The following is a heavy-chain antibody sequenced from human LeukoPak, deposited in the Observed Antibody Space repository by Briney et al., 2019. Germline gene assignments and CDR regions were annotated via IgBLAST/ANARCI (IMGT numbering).Heavy chain of an antibody. D-gene: IGHD3-10*02. V-gene: IGHV3-33*05. J-gene: IGHJ6*04. CDR3: AELGITMIGGV. Sequence: GRSLRLSCAASGFTFSDYNMHWVRQAPGKGLEWVTVISYDGSNKYYADSVKGRFTISRDNSKNTLHLQMNSLRAEDTAVYYCAELGITMIGGVWGKGTTVTISS. CDR1: GFTFSDYN. CDR2: ISYDGSNK.